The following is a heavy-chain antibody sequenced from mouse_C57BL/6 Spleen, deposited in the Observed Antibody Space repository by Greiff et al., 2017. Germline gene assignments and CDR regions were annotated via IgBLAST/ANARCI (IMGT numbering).Heavy chain of an antibody. J-gene: IGHJ2*01. CDR2: INPSSGYT. Sequence: QVQLKQSGAELAKPGASVKLSCKASGYTFTSYWMHWVKQRPGQGLEWIGYINPSSGYTKYNQKFKDKATLTAEKSSSTAYMQLSSLTYEDSAVYYCARFGDGSALFDYWGQGTTLTVSS. V-gene: IGHV1-7*01. D-gene: IGHD1-1*01. CDR1: GYTFTSYW. CDR3: ARFGDGSALFDY.